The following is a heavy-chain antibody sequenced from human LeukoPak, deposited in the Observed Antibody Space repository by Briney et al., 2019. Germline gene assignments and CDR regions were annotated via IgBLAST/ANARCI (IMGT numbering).Heavy chain of an antibody. CDR2: INPNGGDT. J-gene: IGHJ4*02. CDR3: ARGRRVATGEASDY. CDR1: GYTFTGYY. D-gene: IGHD5-12*01. V-gene: IGHV1-2*02. Sequence: ASVKVSCKASGYTFTGYYIHWVRQAPGQGLEWMGWINPNGGDTNYAQKFQGRVTMTRDTSISAAYMELSRLRSDDTAVYYCARGRRVATGEASDYWGQGALVTVSS.